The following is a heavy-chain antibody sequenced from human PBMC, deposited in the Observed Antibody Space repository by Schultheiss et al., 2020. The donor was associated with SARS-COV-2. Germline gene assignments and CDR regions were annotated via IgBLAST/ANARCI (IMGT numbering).Heavy chain of an antibody. D-gene: IGHD6-19*01. V-gene: IGHV3-48*04. CDR1: GFTFSSYG. Sequence: GGSLRLSCAASGFTFSSYGMHWVRQAPGKGLEWVSYISSSGSTIYYADSVKGRFTISRDNAKNSLYLQMNSLRAEDTAVYYCAKGQRARWVAGTPFDYWGQGTLVTVSS. J-gene: IGHJ4*02. CDR3: AKGQRARWVAGTPFDY. CDR2: ISSSGSTI.